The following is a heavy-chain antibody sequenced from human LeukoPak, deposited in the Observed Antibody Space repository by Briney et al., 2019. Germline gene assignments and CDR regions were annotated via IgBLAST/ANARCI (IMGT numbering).Heavy chain of an antibody. CDR2: INPSGGRT. CDR1: GYTFTIDY. J-gene: IGHJ5*02. V-gene: IGHV1-46*01. Sequence: ASVRVSCKASGYTFTIDYMHWVRQAPGQGREWMGIINPSGGRTSYAQKFQGRVTMTRNTSISTAYMALSSLRSEATAVYYCARACDFDWLWGVSPYNWFDPWGQAPLVTVSS. CDR3: ARACDFDWLWGVSPYNWFDP. D-gene: IGHD3-9*01.